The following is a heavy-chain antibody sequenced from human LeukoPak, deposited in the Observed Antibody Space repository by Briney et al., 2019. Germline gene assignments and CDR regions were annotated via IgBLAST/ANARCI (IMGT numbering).Heavy chain of an antibody. J-gene: IGHJ6*02. Sequence: SQTLSLTCAVSGGSISSGGYYWSWIRQHPGKGLEWIGYIYYSGSTCYNPSLKSRVTTSVDTSKNQFSLKLSSVTAADTAVYYCARLFSGGSWNDYYYGMDVWGQGTTVTVSS. CDR1: GGSISSGGYY. D-gene: IGHD2-15*01. CDR2: IYYSGST. CDR3: ARLFSGGSWNDYYYGMDV. V-gene: IGHV4-31*11.